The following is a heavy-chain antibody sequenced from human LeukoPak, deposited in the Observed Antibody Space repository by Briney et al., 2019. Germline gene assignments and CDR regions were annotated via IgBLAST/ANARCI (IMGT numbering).Heavy chain of an antibody. CDR2: IFGNGDGT. CDR1: GFTFSSYA. Sequence: GGSLRLSCAASGFTFSSYAMSWVRQAPGKGLEWVSAIFGNGDGTYYADSVKGRFTISRDSSKNTLYLQMNSLRAEDTAVYYCARVLYSSSSRGDYYYYYGMDVWGQGTTVTVSS. J-gene: IGHJ6*02. D-gene: IGHD6-6*01. CDR3: ARVLYSSSSRGDYYYYYGMDV. V-gene: IGHV3-23*01.